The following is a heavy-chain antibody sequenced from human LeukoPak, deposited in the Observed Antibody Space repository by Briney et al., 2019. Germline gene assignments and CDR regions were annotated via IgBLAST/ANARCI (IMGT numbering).Heavy chain of an antibody. Sequence: GGSLRLSCAASGFTFNSYSMNWVRQAPGKGLEWVSYIGTTSNTIYYADFVKGRFTISRDNAKNSLYLQMNSLRAEDTAVYYCARDLYGDSTGDAFDIWGQGTMVTVSS. CDR3: ARDLYGDSTGDAFDI. D-gene: IGHD4-17*01. V-gene: IGHV3-48*04. CDR1: GFTFNSYS. J-gene: IGHJ3*02. CDR2: IGTTSNTI.